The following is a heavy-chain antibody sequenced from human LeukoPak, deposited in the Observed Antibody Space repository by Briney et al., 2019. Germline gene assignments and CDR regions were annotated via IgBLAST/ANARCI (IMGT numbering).Heavy chain of an antibody. J-gene: IGHJ6*03. V-gene: IGHV4-39*01. CDR2: IYYSGST. CDR1: GGSISSSSYY. CDR3: ARQHDSYHYYYVDV. Sequence: NPSETLSLTCTVSGGSISSSSYYWGWIRQPPGKGLEWIGSIYYSGSTYYNPSLESRVTMSVDTSKNQFSLKLSFVTAADTAVYYCARQHDSYHYYYVDVWGKGTTVTVSS.